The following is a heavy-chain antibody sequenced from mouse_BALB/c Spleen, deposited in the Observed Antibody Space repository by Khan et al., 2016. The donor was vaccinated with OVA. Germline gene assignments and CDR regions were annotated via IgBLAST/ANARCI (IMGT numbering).Heavy chain of an antibody. CDR1: GFSLTSYG. J-gene: IGHJ3*01. Sequence: QVQLKESGPGLVQPSQSLSITCTASGFSLTSYGVHWVRQSPGKGLEWLGVIWSGGSTDYNAAFISRLSISKDNSKSKAFFKMNSLQANDTAIYYCARSYDYDECLAYWGQGTLVTVSA. CDR2: IWSGGST. V-gene: IGHV2-2*02. CDR3: ARSYDYDECLAY. D-gene: IGHD2-4*01.